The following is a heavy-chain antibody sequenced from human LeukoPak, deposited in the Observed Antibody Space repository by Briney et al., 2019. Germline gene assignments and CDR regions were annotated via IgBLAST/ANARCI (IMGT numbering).Heavy chain of an antibody. CDR3: ARGGRYYDFWSGYYTVPLYYYYYMDV. V-gene: IGHV1-8*03. CDR2: MNPNSGNT. Sequence: ASVKVSCKASGYTFTGYYMHWVRQATGQGLELMGWMNPNSGNTGYAQKFQGRVTITRNTSISTAYMELSSLRSEDTAVYYCARGGRYYDFWSGYYTVPLYYYYYMDVWGKGTTVTASS. J-gene: IGHJ6*03. D-gene: IGHD3-3*01. CDR1: GYTFTGYY.